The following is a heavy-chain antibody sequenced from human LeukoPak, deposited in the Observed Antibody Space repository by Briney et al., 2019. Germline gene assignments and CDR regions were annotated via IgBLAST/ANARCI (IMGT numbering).Heavy chain of an antibody. CDR2: ISGDGTDI. CDR3: AKGDYYDSSGYIDY. Sequence: GGSLRLSCATSGFTFKSYAMNWVRQSPGKGLEWVSSISGDGTDIYYADSLMGRSTISRDNAKNSLYLQMNSLRAEDMALYYCAKGDYYDSSGYIDYWGQGTLVTVSS. CDR1: GFTFKSYA. D-gene: IGHD3-22*01. J-gene: IGHJ4*02. V-gene: IGHV3-21*04.